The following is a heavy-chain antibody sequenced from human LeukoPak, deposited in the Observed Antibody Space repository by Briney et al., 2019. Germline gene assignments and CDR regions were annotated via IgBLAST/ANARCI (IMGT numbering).Heavy chain of an antibody. D-gene: IGHD2-21*02. V-gene: IGHV3-7*01. CDR3: ARDGFSSAINY. CDR1: GFTVSSNY. Sequence: PGGSLRLSCAASGFTVSSNYMSWVRQAPGKGLEWVANIKQDGSEKYYVDSVKGRFTISRDNAKNSLYLQMNSLRAEDTAVYYCARDGFSSAINYWGQGTLVTVSS. CDR2: IKQDGSEK. J-gene: IGHJ4*02.